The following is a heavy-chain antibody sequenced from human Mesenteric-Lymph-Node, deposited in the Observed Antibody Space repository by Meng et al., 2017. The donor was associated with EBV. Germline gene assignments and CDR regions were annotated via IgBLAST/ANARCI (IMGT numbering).Heavy chain of an antibody. Sequence: QVQLQESGPGLVKPSGTLFLTCAVPGGSISSSNWWSWVRQPPGKGLEWIGEIYHSGSTNYNPSLKSRVTISVDKSKNQFSLKLSSVTAADTAVYYCARARSSTTGTTRLVWFDPWGQGTLVTVSS. J-gene: IGHJ5*02. CDR1: GGSISSSNW. CDR2: IYHSGST. V-gene: IGHV4-4*02. CDR3: ARARSSTTGTTRLVWFDP. D-gene: IGHD1-1*01.